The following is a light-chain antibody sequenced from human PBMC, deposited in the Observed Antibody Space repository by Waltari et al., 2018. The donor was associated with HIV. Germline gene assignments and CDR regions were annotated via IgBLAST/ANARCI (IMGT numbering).Light chain of an antibody. J-gene: IGKJ5*01. CDR1: RDIIND. V-gene: IGKV1-27*01. Sequence: IQMSQVPSSLSASVGERVTITCRPSRDIINDLAWYQQKTGEVPKLLIYASSTLRSGVPSRFRGSGSGTDFTLTINGLQPEDVASYYCQNYDSAPVAFGQGTRLEI. CDR2: ASS. CDR3: QNYDSAPVA.